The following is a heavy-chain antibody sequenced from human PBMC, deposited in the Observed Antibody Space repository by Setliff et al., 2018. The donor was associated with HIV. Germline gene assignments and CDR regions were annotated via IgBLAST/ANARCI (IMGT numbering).Heavy chain of an antibody. D-gene: IGHD3-3*01. CDR2: INHSGST. Sequence: PSETLSLTCAVYGGSFSAYHWSWIRQTPGKGLEWLGEINHSGSTAYNLALESRVSMSIDTSKNQFSLKLTSVTAADTAIYYCARGRDYTGSWFRPFYLDFWGRGNLVTVSS. V-gene: IGHV4-34*01. CDR1: GGSFSAYH. CDR3: ARGRDYTGSWFRPFYLDF. J-gene: IGHJ4*01.